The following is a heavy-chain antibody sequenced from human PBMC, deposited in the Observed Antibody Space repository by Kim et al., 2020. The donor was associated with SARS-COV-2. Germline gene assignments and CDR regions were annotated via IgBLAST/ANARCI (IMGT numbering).Heavy chain of an antibody. CDR2: LYTGGIT. Sequence: GGSLRLSCAASGFTVSSNYMSWVRQAPGQGLKWVSALYTGGITYYADSVKGRFTISGDNSKNTVYLQMNSLRADDTAVYYCARATTETTTFENWGQGTLVTVSS. CDR1: GFTVSSNY. CDR3: ARATTETTTFEN. J-gene: IGHJ4*02. D-gene: IGHD4-17*01. V-gene: IGHV3-53*01.